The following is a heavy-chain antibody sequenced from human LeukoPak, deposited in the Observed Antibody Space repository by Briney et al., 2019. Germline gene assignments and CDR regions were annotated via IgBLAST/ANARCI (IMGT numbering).Heavy chain of an antibody. CDR3: ARKGLPDY. CDR2: IKQDGSVK. J-gene: IGHJ4*02. Sequence: PGGSLRLSCVASGFTFSDYWMSWVRQTPGKGLEWVANIKQDGSVKYYVDSVKGRFTISRDNARNSLFLQMNSLGAEDTAVYYRARKGLPDYWGQGTLVTVSS. CDR1: GFTFSDYW. V-gene: IGHV3-7*01.